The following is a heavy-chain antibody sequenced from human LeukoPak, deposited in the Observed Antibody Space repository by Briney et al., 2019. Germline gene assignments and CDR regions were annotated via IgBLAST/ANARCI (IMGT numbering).Heavy chain of an antibody. V-gene: IGHV1-69*01. Sequence: SVKVSCKASGGTFSSYAISWVRQAPGQGLEWMGGIIPIFGTANYAQKFHGRVTITADESTSTAYMELSSLRSDDTAVYYCADVLRGVFSFDPWGQGTVVTVSS. CDR3: ADVLRGVFSFDP. D-gene: IGHD3-10*01. CDR1: GGTFSSYA. J-gene: IGHJ5*02. CDR2: IIPIFGTA.